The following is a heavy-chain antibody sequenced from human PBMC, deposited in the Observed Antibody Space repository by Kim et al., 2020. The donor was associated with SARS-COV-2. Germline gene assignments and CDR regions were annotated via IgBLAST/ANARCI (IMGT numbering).Heavy chain of an antibody. V-gene: IGHV4-59*02. CDR3: GRDPRGSWRDFDL. Sequence: SETLSLTCTVSGGSVSSYYWGWIREPPGKGLEWIGYYRGTTNYNPSLKSRVTISIDTSKNLVSLKVTSVTAADTAVYYCGRDPRGSWRDFDLWGRGTLVT. D-gene: IGHD2-15*01. J-gene: IGHJ2*01. CDR1: GGSVSSYY. CDR2: YYRGTT.